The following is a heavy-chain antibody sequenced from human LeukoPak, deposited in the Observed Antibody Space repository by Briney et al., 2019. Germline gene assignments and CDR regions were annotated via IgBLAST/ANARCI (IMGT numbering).Heavy chain of an antibody. Sequence: GGSLRLSCAASGFSFSDSAMSWVRQAPRRGLEWVSVISGSTYYADSVKGRFTIFRDNSKDMVYLQMNSLRDEDTAVYYWAKVSLLATNVQYHFDYWGQGTLVTVSS. V-gene: IGHV3-23*01. D-gene: IGHD1-1*01. CDR1: GFSFSDSA. CDR3: AKVSLLATNVQYHFDY. J-gene: IGHJ4*02. CDR2: ISGST.